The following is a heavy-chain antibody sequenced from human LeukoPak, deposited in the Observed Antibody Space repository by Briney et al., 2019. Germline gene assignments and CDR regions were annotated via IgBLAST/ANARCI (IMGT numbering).Heavy chain of an antibody. CDR3: ATGFRGYSGYGDH. D-gene: IGHD5-12*01. V-gene: IGHV1-24*01. J-gene: IGHJ4*02. Sequence: ASVKVSCKVSGYTLIELSMHWVRQAPGKGLEWMGGFDPEDGETIYAQKFQGRVTMTEDTSTDTAYMELSSLRSEDTAVYYCATGFRGYSGYGDHWGQGTLVTVSS. CDR1: GYTLIELS. CDR2: FDPEDGET.